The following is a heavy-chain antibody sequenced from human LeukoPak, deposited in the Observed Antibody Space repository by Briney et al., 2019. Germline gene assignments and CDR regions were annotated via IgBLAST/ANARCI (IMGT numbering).Heavy chain of an antibody. J-gene: IGHJ4*02. CDR2: ISYDGSNK. V-gene: IGHV3-30*04. CDR1: GFTFSSYA. CDR3: AREWGYCSSTSCYVSFDY. Sequence: GGSLRLSCAASGFTFSSYAMHWVRQAPGKGLEWVAVISYDGSNKYYADSVKGRFTISRDNSKNTLYLQMNSLRAEDTAVYYCAREWGYCSSTSCYVSFDYWGQGTLVTVSS. D-gene: IGHD2-2*01.